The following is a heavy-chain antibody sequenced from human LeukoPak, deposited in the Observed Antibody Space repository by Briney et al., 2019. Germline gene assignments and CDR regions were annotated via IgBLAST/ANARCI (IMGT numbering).Heavy chain of an antibody. V-gene: IGHV3-23*01. J-gene: IGHJ4*02. CDR3: TPHLWGGTYPYYLAY. D-gene: IGHD1-26*01. CDR2: ITTGGDT. Sequence: GGSLRLSCEASGFTFRSYAKSWVRQAPGKGLEWVSVITTGGDTYYADSVKGRFTISRDNSKNTLYLQLNSLRADDTAVYYCTPHLWGGTYPYYLAYWGQGTLVTVSS. CDR1: GFTFRSYA.